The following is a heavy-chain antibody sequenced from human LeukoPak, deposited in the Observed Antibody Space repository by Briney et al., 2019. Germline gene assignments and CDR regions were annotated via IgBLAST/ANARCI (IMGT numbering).Heavy chain of an antibody. CDR1: GLTSSNYA. Sequence: GGSLRLSCAASGLTSSNYAMSWVRQPPGKGLEWVSIISPRGDNSYYAESVKGRFTISRDYSKNSLYLQMKSLRVEETAFYYCAKAVTIVGARDYFDYWGQGTLVTVSS. V-gene: IGHV3-23*01. CDR3: AKAVTIVGARDYFDY. J-gene: IGHJ4*02. CDR2: ISPRGDNS. D-gene: IGHD1-26*01.